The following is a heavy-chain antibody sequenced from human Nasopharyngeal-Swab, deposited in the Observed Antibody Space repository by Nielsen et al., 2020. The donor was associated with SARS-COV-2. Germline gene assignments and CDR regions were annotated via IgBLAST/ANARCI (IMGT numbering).Heavy chain of an antibody. J-gene: IGHJ4*02. CDR3: ARRGDCNGNPCYSDY. V-gene: IGHV5-51*01. Sequence: GESLKISCKASGYSFTNYWIGWVRQMPGTGLEWMGLIYPGDSSIRYIPSFQGQVTISVDKSISTTYLQWSNLKASDAATYYCARRGDCNGNPCYSDYWGQGTRSPSPQ. D-gene: IGHD2-21*02. CDR1: GYSFTNYW. CDR2: IYPGDSSI.